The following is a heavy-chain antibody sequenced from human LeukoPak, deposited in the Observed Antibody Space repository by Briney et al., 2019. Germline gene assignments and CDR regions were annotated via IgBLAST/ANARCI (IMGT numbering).Heavy chain of an antibody. D-gene: IGHD3-9*01. CDR3: VRDAGYFRNEV. Sequence: GGSLRLSCAASGFTFNIYWMTWVRQAPGKGLEWVANIREDGTEKYYIDSVKGRFTITRDNAKNSLYLQMNSLRDEDTAVYYCVRDAGYFRNEVWGKGTTVTVSS. V-gene: IGHV3-7*01. J-gene: IGHJ6*04. CDR1: GFTFNIYW. CDR2: IREDGTEK.